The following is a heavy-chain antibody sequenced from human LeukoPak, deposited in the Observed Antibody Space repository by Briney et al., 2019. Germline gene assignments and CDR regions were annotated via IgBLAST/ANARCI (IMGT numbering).Heavy chain of an antibody. Sequence: SETLSLTCTVSGGSISSYYWSWIRQPPGKGLEWIGSIYYSGSTYYNPSLKSRVAISEDTSKKQFSLKLSSVTAADTAVYYCVTKAAMYFFDYWGQGTLVTVSS. CDR3: VTKAAMYFFDY. CDR2: IYYSGST. J-gene: IGHJ4*02. CDR1: GGSISSYY. D-gene: IGHD6-13*01. V-gene: IGHV4-59*05.